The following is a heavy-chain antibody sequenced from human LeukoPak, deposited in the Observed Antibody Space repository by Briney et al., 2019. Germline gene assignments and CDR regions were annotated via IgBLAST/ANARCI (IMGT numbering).Heavy chain of an antibody. V-gene: IGHV3-21*01. J-gene: IGHJ5*02. D-gene: IGHD6-13*01. CDR3: AKDRDSSSWYNWFDP. CDR2: ISSSDTYI. Sequence: GGSLRLSCAASGFTFSSYSMNWVRQAPGKGLEWVSSISSSDTYIYHADSVKGRFTISRDNSKNTLYLQMNSLRAEDTAVYYCAKDRDSSSWYNWFDPWGQGTLVTVSS. CDR1: GFTFSSYS.